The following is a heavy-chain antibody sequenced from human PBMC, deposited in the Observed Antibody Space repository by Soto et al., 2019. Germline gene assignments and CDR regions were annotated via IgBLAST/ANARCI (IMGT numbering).Heavy chain of an antibody. CDR3: AGSYCGGDCYAQRFYDN. Sequence: QLQLQESGSGLVKPSQTLSLTCAVSGGSISSGGYSWSWIRQLPGKGLEWIGSIYHSGSTYYNPSLKRRVTISLDTFNNQFSLKLRSVTAADTAVFYCAGSYCGGDCYAQRFYDNWGQGTLVTVSS. J-gene: IGHJ4*02. CDR1: GGSISSGGYS. CDR2: IYHSGST. D-gene: IGHD2-21*02. V-gene: IGHV4-30-2*01.